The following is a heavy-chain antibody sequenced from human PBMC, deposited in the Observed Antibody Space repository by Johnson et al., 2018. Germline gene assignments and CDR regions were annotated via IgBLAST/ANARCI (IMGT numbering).Heavy chain of an antibody. D-gene: IGHD2/OR15-2a*01. CDR2: ISSSSSYI. Sequence: VQLVQSGGGLVKPGGSLRLSCAASGFSFSNYSMNWVRQAPGKGLEWVSSISSSSSYIYYADSMKGRFTISRDNARNSLYLQMNSLRAEDTAVFYWARDSETGAGPSFFDAFDIWGQGTMVTVSS. V-gene: IGHV3-21*06. J-gene: IGHJ3*02. CDR1: GFSFSNYS. CDR3: ARDSETGAGPSFFDAFDI.